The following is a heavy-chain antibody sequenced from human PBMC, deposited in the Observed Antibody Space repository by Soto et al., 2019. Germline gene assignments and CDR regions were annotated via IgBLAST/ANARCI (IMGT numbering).Heavy chain of an antibody. V-gene: IGHV1-69*13. D-gene: IGHD6-19*01. CDR3: ARESSYPNYYYYGIDV. J-gene: IGHJ6*02. CDR2: IIPLLNTP. CDR1: GGTFSSYA. Sequence: SVKVSCKASGGTFSSYAVSWVRQAPGQGLEWMGVIIPLLNTPKYAPKFQDRVTITADASATIAYIELSSLRSEDTAVYYCARESSYPNYYYYGIDVWCQRTTVTLSS.